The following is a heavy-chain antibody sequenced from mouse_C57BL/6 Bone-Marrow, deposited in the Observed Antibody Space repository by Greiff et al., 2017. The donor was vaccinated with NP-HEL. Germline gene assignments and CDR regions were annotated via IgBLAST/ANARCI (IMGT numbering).Heavy chain of an antibody. CDR2: LDPYSGGT. CDR3: ARCYYGSSYYFDY. D-gene: IGHD1-1*01. CDR1: GYTFTSYW. V-gene: IGHV1-72*01. J-gene: IGHJ2*01. Sequence: QVQLQQPGAELVKPGASVKLSCKASGYTFTSYWMHWVKQRPGRGLAWIGRLDPYSGGTKYNEKFKSKATMTVDKPSSTAYMQLSSLTSEDSAVYYCARCYYGSSYYFDYWGKGTTLTVSS.